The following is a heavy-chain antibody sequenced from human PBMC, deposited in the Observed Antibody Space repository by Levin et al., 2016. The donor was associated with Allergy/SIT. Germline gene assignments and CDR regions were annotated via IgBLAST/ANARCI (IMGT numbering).Heavy chain of an antibody. CDR1: GFTFSRYE. D-gene: IGHD4-17*01. CDR2: ISVSGNTV. J-gene: IGHJ4*02. CDR3: ARERGLVTIDY. V-gene: IGHV3-48*03. Sequence: GGSLRLSCAASGFTFSRYEMNWVRQAPGKGLEWISYISVSGNTVHYADSVKGRFTVSRDNSKNSLFLLMNSLRADDTAVYFCARERGLVTIDYWGQGTRVTVSS.